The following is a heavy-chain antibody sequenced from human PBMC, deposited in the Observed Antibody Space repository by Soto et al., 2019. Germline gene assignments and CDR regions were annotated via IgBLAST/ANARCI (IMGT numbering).Heavy chain of an antibody. CDR2: IIPLFGTP. D-gene: IGHD2-21*02. CDR1: GATFSTTG. Sequence: QVQLVQSGAEVRKPGSSLRVSCKSSGATFSTTGISWVRQAPGQGLEWVGGIIPLFGTPKYARKFQGRVSITEDESTNTVYMELNSLRPDDAAVYYCARASPVICGGDPCYRLDSSFDSWGQGSLVIVSS. V-gene: IGHV1-69*01. CDR3: ARASPVICGGDPCYRLDSSFDS. J-gene: IGHJ5*01.